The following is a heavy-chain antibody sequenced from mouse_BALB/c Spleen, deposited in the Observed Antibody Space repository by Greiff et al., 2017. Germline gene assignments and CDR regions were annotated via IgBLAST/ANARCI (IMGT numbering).Heavy chain of an antibody. J-gene: IGHJ4*01. CDR1: GYTFSSYW. D-gene: IGHD2-4*01. CDR2: ILPGSGST. V-gene: IGHV1-9*01. CDR3: ARWGYDYDYYAMDY. Sequence: VQLQQSGAELMKPGASVKISCKATGYTFSSYWLEWVKQRPGHGLEWIGEILPGSGSTNYNEKFKGKATFTADTSSNTAYMQLSSLTSEDSAVYYCARWGYDYDYYAMDYWGQGTSVTVSS.